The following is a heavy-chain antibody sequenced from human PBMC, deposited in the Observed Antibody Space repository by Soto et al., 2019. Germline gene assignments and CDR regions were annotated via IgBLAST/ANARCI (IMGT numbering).Heavy chain of an antibody. D-gene: IGHD3-22*01. Sequence: ASVKVSCKASGYTFTSYGVSWARQAPGQGLEWMGWISGYTSNTNYAQKLQGRVTMTTDTSTSTAYMELRSLRSDDTAVYYCARTLYDNSRYYYDYWGQGTLVTVSS. J-gene: IGHJ4*02. CDR2: ISGYTSNT. CDR1: GYTFTSYG. CDR3: ARTLYDNSRYYYDY. V-gene: IGHV1-18*01.